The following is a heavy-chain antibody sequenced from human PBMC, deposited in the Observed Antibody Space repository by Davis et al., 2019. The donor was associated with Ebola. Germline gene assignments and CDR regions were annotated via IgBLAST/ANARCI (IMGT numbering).Heavy chain of an antibody. CDR1: GYTFTSYY. CDR2: INPSGGST. J-gene: IGHJ5*02. CDR3: ARDRRFDWLLSAGNNWFDP. Sequence: ASVKVSCKASGYTFTSYYMHWVRQAPGQGLEWMGIINPSGGSTSYAQKFQGRVTMTTDTSTSTAYMELRSLRSDDTAVYYCARDRRFDWLLSAGNNWFDPWGQGTLVTVSS. D-gene: IGHD3-9*01. V-gene: IGHV1-46*01.